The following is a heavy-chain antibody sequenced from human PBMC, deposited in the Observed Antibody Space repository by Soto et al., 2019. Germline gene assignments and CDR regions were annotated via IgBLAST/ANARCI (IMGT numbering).Heavy chain of an antibody. V-gene: IGHV1-69*01. J-gene: IGHJ4*02. Sequence: QAQVVQSGAEVRKPGSSVKLSCKASEGSFNSYAIAWVRQAPGQGLEWMGGIIPYYNTLNYAQKFQDRVTITADDSTNTVYMELSSLRSDDTAVYFCASGASRWYPYFFDSWAQGTLVTVSS. CDR1: EGSFNSYA. CDR2: IIPYYNTL. D-gene: IGHD6-13*01. CDR3: ASGASRWYPYFFDS.